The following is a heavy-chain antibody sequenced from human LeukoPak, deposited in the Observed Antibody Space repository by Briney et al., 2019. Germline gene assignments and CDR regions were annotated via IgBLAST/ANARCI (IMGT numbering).Heavy chain of an antibody. V-gene: IGHV3-74*01. CDR2: INADGSTI. Sequence: GGSLRLSCAASGFTFSNYWMHWVRQAPGKGLVWVSRINADGSTINYADSVKGRFTISRDNAKNTLYLQMNSLTAEDTALYYCATAGNYRFDYWGQEILVTVSS. CDR3: ATAGNYRFDY. D-gene: IGHD5-24*01. CDR1: GFTFSNYW. J-gene: IGHJ4*02.